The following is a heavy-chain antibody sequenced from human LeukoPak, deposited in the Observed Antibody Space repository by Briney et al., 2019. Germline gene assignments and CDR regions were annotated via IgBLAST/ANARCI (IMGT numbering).Heavy chain of an antibody. CDR2: IYYSGST. D-gene: IGHD3-22*01. J-gene: IGHJ1*01. V-gene: IGHV4-59*01. CDR1: GGSISSYY. Sequence: SETLSLTCTVSGGSISSYYWSWIRQPPGKGLEWIGYIYYSGSTNYNPSLKSRVTISVDTSKNQFSLKLSSVTAADTPVYYCARIEYYYDSSGYYPEYFQHWGQGTLVTVSS. CDR3: ARIEYYYDSSGYYPEYFQH.